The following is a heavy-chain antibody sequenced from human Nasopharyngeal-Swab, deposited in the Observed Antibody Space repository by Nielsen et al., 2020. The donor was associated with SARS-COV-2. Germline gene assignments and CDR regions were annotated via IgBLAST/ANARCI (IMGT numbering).Heavy chain of an antibody. Sequence: GESLKISCAASGFTFSDYYMSWIRQAPGKGPEWVSYISSSSSYTNYADSVKGRFTISRDNAKNSLYLQMNSLRAEDTAVYYCARLSLVPLYSSGWYPDYWGQGTLVTVSS. V-gene: IGHV3-11*03. CDR2: ISSSSSYT. J-gene: IGHJ4*02. CDR1: GFTFSDYY. D-gene: IGHD6-19*01. CDR3: ARLSLVPLYSSGWYPDY.